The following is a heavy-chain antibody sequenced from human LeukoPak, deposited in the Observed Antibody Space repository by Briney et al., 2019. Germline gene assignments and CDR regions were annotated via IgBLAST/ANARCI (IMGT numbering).Heavy chain of an antibody. D-gene: IGHD3-10*01. CDR3: AREPAGDYYGSGSYSYYFDY. CDR1: GYTFTSYA. V-gene: IGHV1-69*05. Sequence: SVKVSCKASGYTFTSYAISWVRQAPGQGLEWMGGIIPIFGTANYAQKFQGRVTITTDESTSTAYMELSSLRSEDTAVYYCAREPAGDYYGSGSYSYYFDYWGQGTLVTVSS. J-gene: IGHJ4*02. CDR2: IIPIFGTA.